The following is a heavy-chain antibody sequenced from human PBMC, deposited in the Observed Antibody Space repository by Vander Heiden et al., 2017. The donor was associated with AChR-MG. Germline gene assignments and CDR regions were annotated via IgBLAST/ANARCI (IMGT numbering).Heavy chain of an antibody. CDR2: IIPVFGTA. J-gene: IGHJ3*02. CDR1: GGTFSSYA. Sequence: QVQLVQSGAELKKPGSSVKVSCKASGGTFSSYAIRWVRQAPGQGLEWMGGIIPVFGTANYAQKFQGRVPITADKSTSTAYMELSSLRSEDTAVYYCAGPYYDILTGYPDAFDIWGQGTMVTVSS. CDR3: AGPYYDILTGYPDAFDI. D-gene: IGHD3-9*01. V-gene: IGHV1-69*06.